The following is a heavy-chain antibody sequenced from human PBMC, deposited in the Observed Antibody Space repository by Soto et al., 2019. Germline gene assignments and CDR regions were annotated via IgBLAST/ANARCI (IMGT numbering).Heavy chain of an antibody. J-gene: IGHJ4*02. Sequence: PGGSLRLSCAASGFTFSSYSMNWVRQAPGKGLEWVSYISSSSSTIYYADSVKGRFTISRDNAKNSLYLQMNSLRDEDTAVYYCARGPYCISTSCSSQYFDYWGQGTLVTVSS. CDR2: ISSSSSTI. V-gene: IGHV3-48*02. CDR1: GFTFSSYS. CDR3: ARGPYCISTSCSSQYFDY. D-gene: IGHD2-2*01.